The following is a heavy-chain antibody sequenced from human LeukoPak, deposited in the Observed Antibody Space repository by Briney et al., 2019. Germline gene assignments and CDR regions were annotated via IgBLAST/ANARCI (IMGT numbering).Heavy chain of an antibody. D-gene: IGHD3-10*01. J-gene: IGHJ4*02. CDR2: INHSGST. V-gene: IGHV4-34*01. Sequence: SETLSLTCAVYGGSFSGYYWSWIRQPPGKGLEWIGEINHSGSTNYNPSLKSRVTISVDTSKNQFSLKLRSVTAADTAVYYCASGYYYFDYWGQGTLVTVSS. CDR3: ASGYYYFDY. CDR1: GGSFSGYY.